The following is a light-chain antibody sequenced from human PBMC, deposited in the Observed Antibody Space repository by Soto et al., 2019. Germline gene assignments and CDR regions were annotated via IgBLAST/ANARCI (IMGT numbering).Light chain of an antibody. CDR2: EDH. CDR1: SSNIGNNY. V-gene: IGLV1-51*02. CDR3: GTWDSSLSSGV. J-gene: IGLJ3*02. Sequence: QSVLTQPPSVSAAPGQKVTISCSGSSSNIGNNYVSWYVQLPGTAPKLLIYEDHKRPSGIPDRFSGSKSDTSATLGITGLQTGDEADYYCGTWDSSLSSGVFGGGTQLTVL.